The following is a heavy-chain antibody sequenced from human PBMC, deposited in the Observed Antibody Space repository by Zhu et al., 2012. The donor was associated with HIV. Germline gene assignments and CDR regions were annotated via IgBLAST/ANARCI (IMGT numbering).Heavy chain of an antibody. Sequence: QVQLQESGPGLVKPSETLSLNCNVSGASISSSYFNWGWIRQSPGRGLEWIGNLYFNGNTQYKASLKSRLTISGDTSRNQFSLKLRSVTAADTAVYYCERLLRGTVTCPSDHWGQGTLVTVST. J-gene: IGHJ5*02. CDR3: ERLLRGTVTCPSDH. D-gene: IGHD3-16*01. CDR1: GASISSSYFN. CDR2: LYFNGNT. V-gene: IGHV4-39*07.